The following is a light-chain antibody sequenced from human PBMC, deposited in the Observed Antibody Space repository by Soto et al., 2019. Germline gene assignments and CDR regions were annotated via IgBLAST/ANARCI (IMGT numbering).Light chain of an antibody. Sequence: QSVLTQPPSASGTPGQGVTISCSGSTSNIGSNYVYWYQQLPGTAPKLLIYRNNQRPSGVPDRFSGSQSGPSASLAISGLGSDDESDYFCATLDDRLNGFDVFGPGTKVTVL. CDR3: ATLDDRLNGFDV. CDR2: RNN. J-gene: IGLJ1*01. V-gene: IGLV1-47*01. CDR1: TSNIGSNY.